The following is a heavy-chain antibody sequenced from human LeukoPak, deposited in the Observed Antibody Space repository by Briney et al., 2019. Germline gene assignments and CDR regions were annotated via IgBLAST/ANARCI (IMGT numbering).Heavy chain of an antibody. CDR2: ISGSGGST. Sequence: GGSLRPSCAASGFTFSSYAMSWVRQAPGKGLEWVSAISGSGGSTYYADSVKGRFTISRDNSKNTLYLQMNSLRAEDTAVYYCAKAQAACSGGSCPYYFDYWGQGTLVTVSS. D-gene: IGHD2-15*01. CDR1: GFTFSSYA. V-gene: IGHV3-23*01. CDR3: AKAQAACSGGSCPYYFDY. J-gene: IGHJ4*02.